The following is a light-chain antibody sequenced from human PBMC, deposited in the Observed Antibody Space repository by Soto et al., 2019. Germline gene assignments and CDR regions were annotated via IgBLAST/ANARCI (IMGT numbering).Light chain of an antibody. Sequence: DIQMTQSPSTLSASVGDRVTITCRASQTFSTSLAWSQQKPGQAPKLLIYKASSLESGVPSRFSGSGSGTEFTLTISSLQTDDFATDYCQQYSSYPWTFGQGTKVDIK. CDR3: QQYSSYPWT. CDR1: QTFSTS. V-gene: IGKV1-5*03. CDR2: KAS. J-gene: IGKJ1*01.